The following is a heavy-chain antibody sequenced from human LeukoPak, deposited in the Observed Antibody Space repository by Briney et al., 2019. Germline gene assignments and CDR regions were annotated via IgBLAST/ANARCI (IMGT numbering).Heavy chain of an antibody. Sequence: GGSLRLSCAASGFTFSTYAMSWVRQAPGKGLEWVSSISNSGGSTYYADSAKGRFTISRDNSKNTLVLQMNSLRAEDTAVYYCTTYYYDSSGYYYPYYFDYCGQGTLVTVSS. CDR3: TTYYYDSSGYYYPYYFDY. CDR2: ISNSGGST. J-gene: IGHJ4*02. CDR1: GFTFSTYA. D-gene: IGHD3-22*01. V-gene: IGHV3-23*01.